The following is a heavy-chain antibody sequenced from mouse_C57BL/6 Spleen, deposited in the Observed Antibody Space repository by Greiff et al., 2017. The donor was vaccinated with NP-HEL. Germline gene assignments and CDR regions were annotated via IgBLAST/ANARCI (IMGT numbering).Heavy chain of an antibody. CDR3: ARRDYYGSSYGYFDV. V-gene: IGHV1-59*01. CDR2: IDPSDSYT. CDR1: GYTFTSYW. Sequence: VQLQQPGAELVRPGTSVKLSCKASGYTFTSYWMHWVKQRPGQGLEWIGVIDPSDSYTNYNQKFKGKATLNVDKSSSTAYMQLSSLTSEDAAVYYCARRDYYGSSYGYFDVWGTGTTVTVSS. J-gene: IGHJ1*03. D-gene: IGHD1-1*01.